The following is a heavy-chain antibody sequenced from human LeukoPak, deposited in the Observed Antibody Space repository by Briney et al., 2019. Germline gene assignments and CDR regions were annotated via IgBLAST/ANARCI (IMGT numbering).Heavy chain of an antibody. Sequence: GGSLRLSCVASGCSLSGYWMYWVRQAPGKGLMYISRNNGDGSTTNYADVVKGRFTMSRDNVKNTLYLQMNSLRVEDTAVYYCARDPRNVGLAPWGQGTLVTVSS. J-gene: IGHJ5*02. CDR3: ARDPRNVGLAP. D-gene: IGHD2-15*01. V-gene: IGHV3-74*01. CDR1: GCSLSGYW. CDR2: NNGDGSTT.